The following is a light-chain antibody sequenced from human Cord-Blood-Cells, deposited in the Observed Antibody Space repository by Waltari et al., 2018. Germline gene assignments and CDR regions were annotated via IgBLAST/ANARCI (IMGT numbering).Light chain of an antibody. CDR1: SSDVGGYNY. V-gene: IGLV2-14*01. CDR2: DGS. J-gene: IGLJ2*01. CDR3: SSYTSSSTVV. Sequence: QSALTQPASVSGSPGQSITISCTGTSSDVGGYNYVSWYQQHPGKAPKLMIYDGSRRPSGVSSRFSGSKSGNTASLTISGLQAEDEADYYCSSYTSSSTVVFGGGTKLTVL.